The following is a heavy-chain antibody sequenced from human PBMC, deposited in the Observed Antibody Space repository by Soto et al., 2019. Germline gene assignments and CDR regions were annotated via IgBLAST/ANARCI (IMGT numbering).Heavy chain of an antibody. CDR3: ARLMSFYYYDSSGPGAFDI. Sequence: SVKVSCKASGYTFTSYAISWVRQAPGQGLEWMGGIIPIFGTANYAQKFQGRVTITADESTSTAYMELSSLRSEDTAVYYCARLMSFYYYDSSGPGAFDIWGQGTMVTVSS. J-gene: IGHJ3*02. D-gene: IGHD3-22*01. V-gene: IGHV1-69*13. CDR2: IIPIFGTA. CDR1: GYTFTSYA.